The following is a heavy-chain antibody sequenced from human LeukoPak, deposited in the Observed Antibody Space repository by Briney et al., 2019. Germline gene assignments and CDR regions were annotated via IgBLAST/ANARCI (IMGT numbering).Heavy chain of an antibody. J-gene: IGHJ4*02. CDR1: GFTLSTYW. V-gene: IGHV3-74*03. D-gene: IGHD3-10*01. Sequence: GGSLRLSCTASGFTLSTYWINWVRQSPGKGLVWVALINGDGSTTTHADSVKGRFTISRDNAKNTACLQMNSLRDEDTAVYFCARDYAGSPDYWGQGTLVTVSA. CDR3: ARDYAGSPDY. CDR2: INGDGSTT.